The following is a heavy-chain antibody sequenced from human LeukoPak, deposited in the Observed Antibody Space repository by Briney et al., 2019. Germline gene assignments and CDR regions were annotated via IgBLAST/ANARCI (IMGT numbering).Heavy chain of an antibody. CDR2: ISSTSSSYR. CDR3: AKRVVIDGYFDY. V-gene: IGHV3-21*01. D-gene: IGHD3-3*01. CDR1: GFTFITYN. Sequence: GGSLRLSCAASGFTFITYNMNWVRQAPGKGLEWVSSISSTSSSYRYYADSVKGRFTISRDNAKNSLYLQMNSLRAEDTAVYYCAKRVVIDGYFDYWGQGTLVTVSS. J-gene: IGHJ4*02.